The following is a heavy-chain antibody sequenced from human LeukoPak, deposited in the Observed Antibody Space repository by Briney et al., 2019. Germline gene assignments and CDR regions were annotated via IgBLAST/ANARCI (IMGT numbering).Heavy chain of an antibody. J-gene: IGHJ5*02. CDR2: IIPIFGTA. D-gene: IGHD2-2*01. V-gene: IGHV1-69*13. CDR1: GGTFSSYA. CDR3: ARGRVPAATYNWFDP. Sequence: SVKVSCKASGGTFSSYAISWVRRAPGQGGEWMGGIIPIFGTANYAQKFQGRVTITADESTSTAYMELSSLRSEDTAVYYCARGRVPAATYNWFDPWGQGTLVTVSS.